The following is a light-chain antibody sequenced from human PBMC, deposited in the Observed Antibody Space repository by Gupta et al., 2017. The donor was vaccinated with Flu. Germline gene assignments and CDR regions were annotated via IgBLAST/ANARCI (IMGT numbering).Light chain of an antibody. CDR2: DVS. CDR1: SSDVGGHNY. V-gene: IGLV2-14*04. Sequence: TISSTGTSSDVGGHNYVSWYQQHPDKAPKRFSYDVSNRPSGVSSRFSGSKSGNTASLTISGLQAEDEADYYCSSYTSTTTIVVFGAGTKVTVL. CDR3: SSYTSTTTIVV. J-gene: IGLJ2*01.